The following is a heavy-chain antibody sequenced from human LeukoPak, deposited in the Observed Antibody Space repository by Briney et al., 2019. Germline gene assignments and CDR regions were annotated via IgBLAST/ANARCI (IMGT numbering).Heavy chain of an antibody. Sequence: GGSLRLSCVASGFTFTNYWMHWVRQAPGKGLVWVSRISTDGSTTRYADSVKGRFTISRDNAKNTLYLQMNSLRAEDTAVYYCASPPGTSVTPPGGSWGQGTLVTVSS. J-gene: IGHJ5*02. CDR2: ISTDGSTT. D-gene: IGHD4-23*01. V-gene: IGHV3-74*01. CDR3: ASPPGTSVTPPGGS. CDR1: GFTFTNYW.